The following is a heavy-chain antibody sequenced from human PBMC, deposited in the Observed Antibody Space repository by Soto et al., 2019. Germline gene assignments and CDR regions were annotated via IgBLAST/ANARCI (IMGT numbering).Heavy chain of an antibody. J-gene: IGHJ5*02. CDR3: AAESSTGWFDP. V-gene: IGHV1-58*01. D-gene: IGHD2-2*01. Sequence: QMQLVQSGPEVKKPGTSVKVSCKASGFTFTSSAVQWVRQARGQRREWIGWIVVGSGNTNYAQKFQERVTITRDMYTSTAYMELSSLRSEDTAVYYCAAESSTGWFDPWGQGTLVTVSS. CDR1: GFTFTSSA. CDR2: IVVGSGNT.